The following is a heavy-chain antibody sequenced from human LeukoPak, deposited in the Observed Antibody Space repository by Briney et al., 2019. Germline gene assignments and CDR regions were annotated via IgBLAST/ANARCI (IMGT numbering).Heavy chain of an antibody. Sequence: PGGSLRLSCAASGLIFSSYWMSWVRQAPGKGLEWVASIKQDGGEKYYVDSVKGRFTISRDNAKNSLYLQMNSLRAEDTAVYYCARARQLWGTGVWYLDYWGQGTLVTVSS. CDR2: IKQDGGEK. CDR1: GLIFSSYW. J-gene: IGHJ4*02. V-gene: IGHV3-7*01. D-gene: IGHD5-18*01. CDR3: ARARQLWGTGVWYLDY.